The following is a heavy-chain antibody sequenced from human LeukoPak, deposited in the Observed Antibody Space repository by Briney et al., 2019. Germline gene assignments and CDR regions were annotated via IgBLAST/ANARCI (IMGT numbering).Heavy chain of an antibody. D-gene: IGHD2-15*01. Sequence: GESLKISCKGSGYSFTNYWIGWVRQMPGKGLEWMGSIYPSDSDTRYSPSFQGQVTISADRSISTAYLQWSSLKASDTAMFYCARRYCSGGSCNFDYWGQGTLVTVSS. J-gene: IGHJ4*02. CDR3: ARRYCSGGSCNFDY. CDR2: IYPSDSDT. CDR1: GYSFTNYW. V-gene: IGHV5-51*01.